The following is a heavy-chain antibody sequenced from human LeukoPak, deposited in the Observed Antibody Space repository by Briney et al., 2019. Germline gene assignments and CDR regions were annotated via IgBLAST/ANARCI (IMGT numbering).Heavy chain of an antibody. CDR1: DFSFSSHW. Sequence: GGSLRLSCATSDFSFSSHWMHWVRQAPGKGLVWVSRIISDGSSISYADSVKGRFTISRDNAKNTLYLQMNSLRAEDTAVYYCARGHVAGSDRHWDYWGQGAPVTVSS. D-gene: IGHD6-19*01. CDR3: ARGHVAGSDRHWDY. J-gene: IGHJ4*02. V-gene: IGHV3-74*01. CDR2: IISDGSSI.